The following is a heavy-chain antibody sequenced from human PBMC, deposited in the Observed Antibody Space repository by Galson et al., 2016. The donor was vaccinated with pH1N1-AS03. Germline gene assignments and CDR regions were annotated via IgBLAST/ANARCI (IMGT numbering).Heavy chain of an antibody. D-gene: IGHD4-23*01. Sequence: SLRLSCAASGFTFSSYSMNWVRQAPGKGLEWVSHISSRSSGKYYADSVTGRFTVSRDDAENSLYLQMNSLRVEDTAVYFCARDLRAVADPYWGQGVLVTVSS. J-gene: IGHJ4*02. CDR1: GFTFSSYS. V-gene: IGHV3-48*01. CDR2: ISSRSSGK. CDR3: ARDLRAVADPY.